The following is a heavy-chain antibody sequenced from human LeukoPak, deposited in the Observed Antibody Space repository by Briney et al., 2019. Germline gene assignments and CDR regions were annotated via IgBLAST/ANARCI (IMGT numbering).Heavy chain of an antibody. CDR1: GFTFSSCG. V-gene: IGHV3-21*01. J-gene: IGHJ4*02. CDR2: IGPTCTGR. Sequence: PGGSLRLSCAASGFTFSSCGFIWVRQAPGKGLEWVSSIGPTCTGRYCADVVGGRFTISRDNAKNSMYLQMDSLRDEDTAVYYCATETIGRHYDYWGQGTLLTVPS. D-gene: IGHD1-14*01. CDR3: ATETIGRHYDY.